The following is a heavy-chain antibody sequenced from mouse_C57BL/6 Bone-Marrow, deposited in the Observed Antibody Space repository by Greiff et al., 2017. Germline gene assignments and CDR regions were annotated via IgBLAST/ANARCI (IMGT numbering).Heavy chain of an antibody. V-gene: IGHV14-3*01. CDR3: ATSPITPYWYFDV. D-gene: IGHD1-1*01. CDR2: IDPANGNT. J-gene: IGHJ1*03. Sequence: EVQLQQSVAELVRPGASVKLSCTASGFNIKNTYMHWVKQRPEQGLEWIGRIDPANGNTKYAPKFQGKATITADTSSNTAYLQLSSLTSEDTAIYSCATSPITPYWYFDVWGTGTTVTVSS. CDR1: GFNIKNTY.